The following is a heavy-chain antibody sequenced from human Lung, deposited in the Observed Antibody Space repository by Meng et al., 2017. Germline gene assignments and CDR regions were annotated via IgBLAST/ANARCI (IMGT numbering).Heavy chain of an antibody. CDR3: ARDENISAAGKLFGDY. D-gene: IGHD6-13*01. CDR2: IDPNSGVT. V-gene: IGHV1-2*06. CDR1: GYSVTAYD. Sequence: VPLAQSGAEVKQRGASVKVSCNPSGYSVTAYDIHWVRQAPRQGLEWMGRIDPNSGVTEYAHKFHGRVTMTGDTSISTAYMELRRLTSDDTAVYYCARDENISAAGKLFGDYWGQGTLVTVSS. J-gene: IGHJ4*02.